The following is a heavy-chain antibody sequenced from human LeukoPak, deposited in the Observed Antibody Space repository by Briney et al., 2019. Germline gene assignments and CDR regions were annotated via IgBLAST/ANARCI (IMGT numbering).Heavy chain of an antibody. Sequence: GASVKVSCKVSGYTLTELSIHWVRQAPGKGLEWMGGFDPEDGETIYAQKFQGRVTMTEDTSTDTAYMELSSLRSEDTAVYYCATDRESSGSIDYWGQGALVTVSS. CDR2: FDPEDGET. D-gene: IGHD3-10*01. J-gene: IGHJ4*02. CDR3: ATDRESSGSIDY. CDR1: GYTLTELS. V-gene: IGHV1-24*01.